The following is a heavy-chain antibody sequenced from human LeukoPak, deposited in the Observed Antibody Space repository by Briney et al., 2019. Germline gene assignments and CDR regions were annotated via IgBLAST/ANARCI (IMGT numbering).Heavy chain of an antibody. CDR2: ISAYNGNT. CDR1: GYTFTSYG. D-gene: IGHD1-1*01. CDR3: ARAIQPTSAFDY. V-gene: IGHV1-18*01. Sequence: ASVKVSCKASGYTFTSYGISWVRQAPGQGLEWMGWISAYNGNTNYAQKFQGRVTMTRDTSTSTVSMDLSSLRSEDTAVYYCARAIQPTSAFDYWGQGTLVTVSS. J-gene: IGHJ4*02.